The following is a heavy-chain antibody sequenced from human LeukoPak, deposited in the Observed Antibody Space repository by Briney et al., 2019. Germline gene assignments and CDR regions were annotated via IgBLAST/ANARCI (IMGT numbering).Heavy chain of an antibody. CDR2: ISSSGSPI. CDR1: GFTFSSYE. D-gene: IGHD2-15*01. Sequence: PGGALRLSCVASGFTFSSYEMNWVRQAPGKGLEWASYISSSGSPIYYAEPVKGRFTISRDNAKNSLYLQMNSLRDEDTALYYCAREGGFDIWGQGTVVTVSS. J-gene: IGHJ3*02. CDR3: AREGGFDI. V-gene: IGHV3-48*03.